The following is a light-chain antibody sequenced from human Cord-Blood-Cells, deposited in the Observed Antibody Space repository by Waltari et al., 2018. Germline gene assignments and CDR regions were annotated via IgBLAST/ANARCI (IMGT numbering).Light chain of an antibody. V-gene: IGLV2-23*01. CDR1: SSDVGSYNL. CDR3: CSYAGSSTWV. Sequence: QSALTQPASVSGSPGQSITISCTGTSSDVGSYNLVSWYQQHPGKAPKLMIYEGSKGPSGVSNRFSGSKSGNTAFLTISGLQAEDEADYYCCSYAGSSTWVFGGGTKLTVL. CDR2: EGS. J-gene: IGLJ3*02.